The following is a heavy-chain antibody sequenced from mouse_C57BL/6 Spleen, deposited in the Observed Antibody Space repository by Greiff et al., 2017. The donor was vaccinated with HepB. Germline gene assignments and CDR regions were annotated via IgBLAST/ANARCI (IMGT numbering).Heavy chain of an antibody. CDR2: ISSGGDYI. CDR1: GFTFSSYA. Sequence: EVKVVESGEGLVKPGGSLKLSCAASGFTFSSYAMSWVRQTPEKRLEWVAYISSGGDYIYYADTVKGRFTISRDNARTTLYLQMSSLKSEDTAMYYCTREDYEGYFDDWGQGTTLTVSS. D-gene: IGHD1-1*01. J-gene: IGHJ2*01. V-gene: IGHV5-9-1*02. CDR3: TREDYEGYFDD.